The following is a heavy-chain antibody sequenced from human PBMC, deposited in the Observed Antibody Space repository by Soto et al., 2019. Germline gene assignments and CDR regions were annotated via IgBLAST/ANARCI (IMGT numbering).Heavy chain of an antibody. CDR3: ARIPQSSGCEGFDY. CDR1: GFSLSIAGMG. Sequence: QVTLKQSGPVLLKPTDTLTLTCTVSGFSLSIAGMGVSWVRQPPGKALEWLARIFSNDEKSYNTSLKSRLTITNDSSRGQVVLTINKMDPLDTATYYGARIPQSSGCEGFDYWGQVTLVTVSS. D-gene: IGHD6-19*01. J-gene: IGHJ4*02. CDR2: IFSNDEK. V-gene: IGHV2-26*01.